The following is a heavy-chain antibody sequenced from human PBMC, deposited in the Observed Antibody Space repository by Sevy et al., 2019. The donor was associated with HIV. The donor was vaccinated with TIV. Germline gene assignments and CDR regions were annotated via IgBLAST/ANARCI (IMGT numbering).Heavy chain of an antibody. CDR2: IYSGGDT. CDR3: ARTYGDYDDVFDI. CDR1: GFTVSSNY. Sequence: GGSLRLSCVASGFTVSSNYMSWVRQAPGKGLEWVSIIYSGGDTYYADSVKGRFTISRDNSKNTLYLQMNSLRAEDTAVYYCARTYGDYDDVFDIWGQRTMVTVSS. V-gene: IGHV3-53*01. D-gene: IGHD4-17*01. J-gene: IGHJ3*02.